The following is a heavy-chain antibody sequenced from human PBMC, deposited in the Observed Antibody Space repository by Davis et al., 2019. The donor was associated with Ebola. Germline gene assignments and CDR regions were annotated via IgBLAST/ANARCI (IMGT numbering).Heavy chain of an antibody. CDR3: ARNPGYCSGGSCTFIVN. V-gene: IGHV1-69*04. D-gene: IGHD2-15*01. J-gene: IGHJ4*02. CDR1: GYTFTSYG. Sequence: SVKVSCKASGYTFTSYGISWVRQAPGQGLEWMGRIIPILGIANYAQKFQGRVTITADKSTSTAYMELSSLRSEDTAVYYCARNPGYCSGGSCTFIVNWGQGTLVTVSS. CDR2: IIPILGIA.